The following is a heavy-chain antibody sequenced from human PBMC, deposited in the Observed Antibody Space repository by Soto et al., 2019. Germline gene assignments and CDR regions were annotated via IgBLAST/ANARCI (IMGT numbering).Heavy chain of an antibody. CDR1: GFIFSDYW. J-gene: IGHJ4*02. V-gene: IGHV3-7*03. Sequence: EVQLVESGGGLVQPGGSLRLSCAVSGFIFSDYWMTWVRQAPGKGLEWVATISPEGSEKYYVDSLKGRFTISRDNAKNLLYLQMNSLRAEDTALYYCSRARIDYWGRGTLITVSS. CDR3: SRARIDY. CDR2: ISPEGSEK.